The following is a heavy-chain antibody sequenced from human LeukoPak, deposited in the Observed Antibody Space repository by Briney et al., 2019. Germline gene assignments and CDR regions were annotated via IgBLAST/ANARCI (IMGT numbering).Heavy chain of an antibody. CDR1: GYTFTSYA. CDR3: ARDTPYSSGWYPDAFDI. V-gene: IGHV7-4-1*02. J-gene: IGHJ3*02. CDR2: INTNTGNP. D-gene: IGHD6-19*01. Sequence: GASVKVSCKASGYTFTSYAMNWVRQAPGQGLGWMGWINTNTGNPTYAQGFTGRFVFSLDTSVSTAYLQISSLKAEDTAVYYCARDTPYSSGWYPDAFDIWGQGTMVTVSS.